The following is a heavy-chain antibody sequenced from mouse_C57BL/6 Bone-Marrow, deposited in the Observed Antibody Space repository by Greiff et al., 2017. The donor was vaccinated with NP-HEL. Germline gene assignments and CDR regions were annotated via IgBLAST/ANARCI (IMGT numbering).Heavy chain of an antibody. CDR1: GFSLSTSGMG. CDR2: IYWDDDK. CDR3: ARREGPRNDGSSYGFAY. Sequence: QVTLKESGPGILQSSQTLSLTCSFSGFSLSTSGMGVSWIRQPSGKGLEWLAHIYWDDDKRYNPSLKSRLTISKDTSRNQVFLKITSVDTADTATYYCARREGPRNDGSSYGFAYWGQGTLVTVSA. V-gene: IGHV8-12*01. J-gene: IGHJ3*01. D-gene: IGHD1-1*01.